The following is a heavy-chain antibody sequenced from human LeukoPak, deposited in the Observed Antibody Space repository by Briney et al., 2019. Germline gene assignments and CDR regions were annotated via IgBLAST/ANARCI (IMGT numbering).Heavy chain of an antibody. J-gene: IGHJ4*02. V-gene: IGHV1-2*06. D-gene: IGHD5-18*01. CDR3: AREGYSYGYLNYFDY. CDR2: INPNSGGT. CDR1: GYTFTGYY. Sequence: ASVKVSCKASGYTFTGYYMHWVRQAPGQGLEWMGRINPNSGGTNYAQKFQGRVTMTRDTSISTAYMELSRLRSDDTAVYYCAREGYSYGYLNYFDYWGQGTLVTVSS.